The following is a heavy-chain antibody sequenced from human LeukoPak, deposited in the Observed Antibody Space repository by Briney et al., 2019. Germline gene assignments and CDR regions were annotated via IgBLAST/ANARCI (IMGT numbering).Heavy chain of an antibody. CDR2: ISSSSSYI. V-gene: IGHV3-21*01. J-gene: IGHJ3*02. CDR1: RFTFSSYS. D-gene: IGHD3-10*01. CDR3: ANFQWFGELQPI. Sequence: GGSLRLSCAASRFTFSSYSMNWVRQAPGKGLEWVSSISSSSSYIYYADSVKGRFTISRDNAKNSLYLQMNSLRAEDTAVYYCANFQWFGELQPIWGQGTMVAVSS.